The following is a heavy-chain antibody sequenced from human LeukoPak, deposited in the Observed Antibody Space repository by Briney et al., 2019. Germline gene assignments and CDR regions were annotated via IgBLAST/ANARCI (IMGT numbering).Heavy chain of an antibody. V-gene: IGHV3-53*01. CDR2: IYSGGST. D-gene: IGHD3-22*01. CDR1: GFTVSSNY. CDR3: ARDRRVTMIDGVYNWFDP. J-gene: IGHJ5*02. Sequence: PGGSLRLSCAASGFTVSSNYMSWVRQAPGKGLEWVSVIYSGGSTYYADSVQGRFTISRDNSKNTLYLQMNSLRAEDTAVYYCARDRRVTMIDGVYNWFDPWGQGTLVTVSS.